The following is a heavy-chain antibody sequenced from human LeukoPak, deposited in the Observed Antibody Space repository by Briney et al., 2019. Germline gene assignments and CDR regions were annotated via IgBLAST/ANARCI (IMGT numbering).Heavy chain of an antibody. CDR3: ARGFCGGDCYSGNWFDP. CDR1: GFTFSSYG. J-gene: IGHJ5*02. D-gene: IGHD2-21*02. V-gene: IGHV3-33*01. CDR2: IWYDGSNK. Sequence: GRSLRLSCAASGFTFSSYGMHWVRQAPGKGLEWVAVIWYDGSNKYYAYSVKGRFTISRDNSKNTLYLQMNSLRAEDTAVYYCARGFCGGDCYSGNWFDPWGQGTLVTVSS.